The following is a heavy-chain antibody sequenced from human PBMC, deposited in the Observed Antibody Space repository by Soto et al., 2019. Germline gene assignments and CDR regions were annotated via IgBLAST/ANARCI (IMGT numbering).Heavy chain of an antibody. J-gene: IGHJ4*02. Sequence: QVQLVQSGAEVKKPGSSVKVSCKASGGTFSSYAISWVRQAPGQGREWLGGIIPIFGTANYAQKFQGRVTITADESTITAYMELSSLRSEDTAVYYCATPPGVGATTSHFDYWGKGTLVTVSS. V-gene: IGHV1-69*01. D-gene: IGHD1-26*01. CDR3: ATPPGVGATTSHFDY. CDR2: IIPIFGTA. CDR1: GGTFSSYA.